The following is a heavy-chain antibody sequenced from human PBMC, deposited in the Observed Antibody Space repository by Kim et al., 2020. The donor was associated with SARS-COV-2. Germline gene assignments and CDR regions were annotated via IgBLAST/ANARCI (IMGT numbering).Heavy chain of an antibody. CDR3: ARDSDWAFDY. CDR1: GFTFNSYS. D-gene: IGHD3-9*01. Sequence: GGSLRLSCAASGFTFNSYSMNWVRQAPGKGLEWFSYIGAGGDNILYTDSVKGRFTISRDNAKNSLFLDLNSLRDEDTAVYYCARDSDWAFDYWGQGTLVTVSS. CDR2: IGAGGDNI. J-gene: IGHJ4*02. V-gene: IGHV3-48*02.